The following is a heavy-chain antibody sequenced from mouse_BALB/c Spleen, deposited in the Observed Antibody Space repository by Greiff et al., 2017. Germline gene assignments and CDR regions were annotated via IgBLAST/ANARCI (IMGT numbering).Heavy chain of an antibody. D-gene: IGHD1-1*01. CDR2: ISYSGST. V-gene: IGHV3-2*02. CDR1: GYSITSDYA. Sequence: EVQLQQSGPGLVKPSQSLSLTCTVTGYSITSDYAWNWIRQFPGNKLEWMGYISYSGSTSYNPSLKSRISITRDTSKNQFFLQLNSVTTEDTATYYCASNYGYFDYWGQGTTLTVSS. J-gene: IGHJ2*01. CDR3: ASNYGYFDY.